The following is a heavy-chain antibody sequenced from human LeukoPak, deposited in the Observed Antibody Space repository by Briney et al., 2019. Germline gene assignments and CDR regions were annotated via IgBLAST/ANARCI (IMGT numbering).Heavy chain of an antibody. Sequence: PSQTLSLTCTVSGGSISSGSYYWSWIRQPAGKGLEWIGRIYTSGSTNYNPSLKSRVTISVDTSKNQFSLKLSSVTAADTAVYYCATTTYYDFWSGYPMYYFDYWGQGTLVTVSS. D-gene: IGHD3-3*01. CDR1: GGSISSGSYY. V-gene: IGHV4-61*02. CDR3: ATTTYYDFWSGYPMYYFDY. J-gene: IGHJ4*02. CDR2: IYTSGST.